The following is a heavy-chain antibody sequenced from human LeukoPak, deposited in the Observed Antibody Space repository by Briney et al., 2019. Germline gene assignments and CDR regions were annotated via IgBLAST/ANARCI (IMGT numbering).Heavy chain of an antibody. CDR2: IYYSAST. D-gene: IGHD1-26*01. V-gene: IGHV4-59*01. CDR1: GGSISTYY. Sequence: SETLSLTCTVSGGSISTYYWSWIRQPPGKGLEWIGYIYYSASTNNNPSLTSRVTISVATSKNQFSLRLSSVTAADTAVYYCARGSVGASTDYYYYYMDVWGKGTTVTVSS. CDR3: ARGSVGASTDYYYYYMDV. J-gene: IGHJ6*03.